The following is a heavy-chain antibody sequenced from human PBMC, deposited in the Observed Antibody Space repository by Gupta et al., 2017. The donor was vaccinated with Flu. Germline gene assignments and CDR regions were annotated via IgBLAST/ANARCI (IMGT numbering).Heavy chain of an antibody. V-gene: IGHV3-30*18. CDR2: RSYDGSNK. J-gene: IGHJ3*02. CDR1: GFTFSSSG. D-gene: IGHD2-8*01. Sequence: QVQLVESGGGVVKPGRSLTVSCAASGFTFSSSGLHCVRQAPGKGLEWVAVRSYDGSNKSYADSVKGRFTISRDNSKNTLDLQMNSLRAEDTAVYYCAKDLVFCTNGVCPYDAFDIWGQGTMVTVSS. CDR3: AKDLVFCTNGVCPYDAFDI.